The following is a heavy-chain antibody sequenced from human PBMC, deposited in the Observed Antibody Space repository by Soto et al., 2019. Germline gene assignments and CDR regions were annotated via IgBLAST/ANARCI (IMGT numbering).Heavy chain of an antibody. CDR3: ANDFLTGNDY. V-gene: IGHV3-23*01. Sequence: GGSLRLSCVASGITFSSYAMTWVRQAPGKGLEWVSSISGSADSTYYADSVKDRFTISRDNSKNTVYLEMNSLRAEDTAIYYCANDFLTGNDYWGQGTLVTVSS. J-gene: IGHJ4*02. D-gene: IGHD1-20*01. CDR2: ISGSADST. CDR1: GITFSSYA.